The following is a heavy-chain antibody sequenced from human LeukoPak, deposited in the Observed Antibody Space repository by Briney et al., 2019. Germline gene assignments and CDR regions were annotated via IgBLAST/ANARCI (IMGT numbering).Heavy chain of an antibody. CDR3: AREEEDFYGMDV. CDR1: GGSICSGDYY. Sequence: SETLSLTCTVSGGSICSGDYYWSWIRQPPGTGLEWIGYIYYSGSTYYNPSLKSRVTISVDTSKNQFSLKLSSVTAADTAVYYCAREEEDFYGMDVWSQGTTVTVSS. J-gene: IGHJ6*02. CDR2: IYYSGST. D-gene: IGHD3-3*01. V-gene: IGHV4-30-4*01.